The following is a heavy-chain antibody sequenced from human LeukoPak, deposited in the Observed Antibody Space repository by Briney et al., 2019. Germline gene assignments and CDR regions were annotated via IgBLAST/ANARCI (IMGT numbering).Heavy chain of an antibody. CDR2: VDYSGGDT. V-gene: IGHV3-11*06. J-gene: IGHJ4*02. D-gene: IGHD6-19*01. Sequence: KAGGSLRLSCIASGFTLSNYEMSWIRQAPGKGLEWVSSVDYSGGDTHYADSVKGRFTISRDNAKNSLYLQMNSLRAEDTAVYYCAREDSSGWYFDYWGQGTLVTVSS. CDR1: GFTLSNYE. CDR3: AREDSSGWYFDY.